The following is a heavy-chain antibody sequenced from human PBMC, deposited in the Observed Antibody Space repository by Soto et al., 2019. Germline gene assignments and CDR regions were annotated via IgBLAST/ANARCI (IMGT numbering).Heavy chain of an antibody. D-gene: IGHD1-1*01. CDR1: GGSISSYY. Sequence: QVQLQESGPGLVKPSETLSLTCTVSGGSISSYYWSWIRQPAGQGLEWIGRIYTSGSTNYNPSLKSRVTMSVDTSKNQFSLELSSVTAADTAVYYCARGVREELERRLSTLSYYYYYGMDVWGQGTTVTVSS. J-gene: IGHJ6*02. V-gene: IGHV4-4*07. CDR3: ARGVREELERRLSTLSYYYYYGMDV. CDR2: IYTSGST.